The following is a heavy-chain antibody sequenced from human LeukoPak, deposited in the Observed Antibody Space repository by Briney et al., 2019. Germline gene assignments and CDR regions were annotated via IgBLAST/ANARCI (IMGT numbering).Heavy chain of an antibody. CDR2: INWNSGSI. CDR3: AKDQGGYASNFDY. Sequence: PGGSLRLSCAASGFTFGGYAMHWVRQVPGKGLEWVSGINWNSGSIGYADSVKGRFTISRDNAKNSLYLQMNSLRAEDTALYYCAKDQGGYASNFDYWGQGTLVTVSS. J-gene: IGHJ4*02. CDR1: GFTFGGYA. D-gene: IGHD5-12*01. V-gene: IGHV3-9*01.